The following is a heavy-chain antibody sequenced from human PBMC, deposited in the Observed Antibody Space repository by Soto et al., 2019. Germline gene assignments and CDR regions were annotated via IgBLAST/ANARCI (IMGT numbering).Heavy chain of an antibody. V-gene: IGHV4-59*12. CDR2: IYYSGST. CDR1: GGSISSYY. J-gene: IGHJ4*02. CDR3: ARVVRDFWSGYSTPDY. Sequence: SETLSLTCTVSGGSISSYYWSWIRQPPGKGLEWIGYIYYSGSTYYNPSLKSRVTISVDTSKNQFSLKLSSVTAADTAVYYCARVVRDFWSGYSTPDYWGQGTLVTVSS. D-gene: IGHD3-3*01.